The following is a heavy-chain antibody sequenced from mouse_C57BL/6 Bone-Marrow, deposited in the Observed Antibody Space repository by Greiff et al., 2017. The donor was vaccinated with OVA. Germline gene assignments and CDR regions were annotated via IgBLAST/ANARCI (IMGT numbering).Heavy chain of an antibody. CDR3: ARLYYDYDGGD. CDR1: GYTFTSYW. D-gene: IGHD2-4*01. Sequence: QVQLQQPGAELVRPGTSVKLSCKASGYTFTSYWMHWVKQRPGQGLEWIGVIDPSDSYTNYNQKFKGKATLTVDTSSSTAYMQLSSLTSEDSAVYYCARLYYDYDGGDWGNGTLVTVSA. CDR2: IDPSDSYT. J-gene: IGHJ3*01. V-gene: IGHV1-59*01.